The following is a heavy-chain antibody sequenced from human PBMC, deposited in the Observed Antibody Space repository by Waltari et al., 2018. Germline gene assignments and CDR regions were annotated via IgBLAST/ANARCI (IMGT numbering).Heavy chain of an antibody. CDR2: IKTADDA. V-gene: IGHV3-23*01. Sequence: DVQLLESGGGLVHPGESLRLSCAASGFPFSKFGMSWVRQAPGKGLEWVSTIKTADDAYYADSVKGRFTISWDIFRNTLYLQMNSLRAEDTAVYYCAKYRPYYFDFWGQGALVTVSS. CDR1: GFPFSKFG. CDR3: AKYRPYYFDF. J-gene: IGHJ4*02. D-gene: IGHD2-21*01.